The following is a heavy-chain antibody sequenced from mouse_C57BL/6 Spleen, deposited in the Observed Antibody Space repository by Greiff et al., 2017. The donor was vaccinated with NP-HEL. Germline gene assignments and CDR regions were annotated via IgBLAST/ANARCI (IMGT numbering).Heavy chain of an antibody. CDR2: ISSGSSTI. CDR1: GFTFSDYG. D-gene: IGHD1-1*01. V-gene: IGHV5-17*01. CDR3: ARYGSSRDAMDY. J-gene: IGHJ4*01. Sequence: EVQVVESGGGLVKPGGSLKLSCAASGFTFSDYGMHWVRQAPEKGLAWVAYISSGSSTIYYADTVKGRFTISRDNAKNTLFLQMTSLRSEDTSMYYCARYGSSRDAMDYWGQGTSVTVAS.